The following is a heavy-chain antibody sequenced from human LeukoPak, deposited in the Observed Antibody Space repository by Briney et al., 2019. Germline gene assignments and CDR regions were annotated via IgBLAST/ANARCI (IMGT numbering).Heavy chain of an antibody. J-gene: IGHJ5*02. CDR1: GYTLTELS. D-gene: IGHD2-2*01. Sequence: ASVTVSCTVSGYTLTELSMHWVRQAPGKGLEWMGGFDPEDGETIYAQKFQGRVTMTEDTSTDTAYMELSSLRSEDTAVYYCATYPLGYCSSTSCLPPNWLDPWGQGTLVTVSS. V-gene: IGHV1-24*01. CDR2: FDPEDGET. CDR3: ATYPLGYCSSTSCLPPNWLDP.